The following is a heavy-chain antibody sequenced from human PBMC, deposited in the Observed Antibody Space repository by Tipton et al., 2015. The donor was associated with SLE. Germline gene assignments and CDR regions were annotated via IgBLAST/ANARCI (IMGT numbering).Heavy chain of an antibody. CDR2: IYYSGST. Sequence: TLSLTCTVSGGSISSHYWSWIRQPPGKGLEWIGYIYYSGSTNYNPSLKSRVTISVDTSKNQFSLKLSSVTAADTAVYYRAREQWLQSAPFDYWGQGTLVTVSS. V-gene: IGHV4-59*11. J-gene: IGHJ4*02. CDR1: GGSISSHY. D-gene: IGHD5-24*01. CDR3: AREQWLQSAPFDY.